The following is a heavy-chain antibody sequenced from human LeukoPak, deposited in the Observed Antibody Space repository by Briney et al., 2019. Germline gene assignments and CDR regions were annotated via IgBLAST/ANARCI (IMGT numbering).Heavy chain of an antibody. CDR2: ISWNSGSI. Sequence: PGGSLRLSCAASGFTFDDYAMHWVRQAPGKGLEWVSGISWNSGSIGYADSVKGRFTISRDNAKNSLYLQMNSLRAEDTAVYYCARAPQTSNYYGSGSYYGSTIDYWGQGTLVTVSS. D-gene: IGHD3-10*01. J-gene: IGHJ4*02. CDR1: GFTFDDYA. V-gene: IGHV3-9*01. CDR3: ARAPQTSNYYGSGSYYGSTIDY.